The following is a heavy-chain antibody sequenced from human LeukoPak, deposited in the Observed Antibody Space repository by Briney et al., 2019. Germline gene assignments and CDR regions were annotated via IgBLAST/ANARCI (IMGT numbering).Heavy chain of an antibody. J-gene: IGHJ5*02. CDR2: TYYRSTWYN. V-gene: IGHV6-1*01. D-gene: IGHD2-2*01. CDR3: ARRLTQYDCFDP. CDR1: GDSVSSNSAA. Sequence: SQTLSLTCVISGDSVSSNSAAWDWIRQSPSRGLEWLGRTYYRSTWYNDYAVSVRGRITVNPDTSKNQFSLHLNSVTPEDTAVYYCARRLTQYDCFDPWGQGILVTVSS.